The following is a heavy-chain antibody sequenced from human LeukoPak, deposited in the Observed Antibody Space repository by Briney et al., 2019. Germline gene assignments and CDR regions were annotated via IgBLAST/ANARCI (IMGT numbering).Heavy chain of an antibody. CDR2: IKEDSSDK. D-gene: IGHD3-3*01. Sequence: GGSLRLSCAASGSTFNKWWMNWVRQAPGKGLEWVANIKEDSSDKNYVDSMKGRFTISRDNAKNSLYLQMNSLTAEDTAVYYCARESGRFRFDSWGQGTLVTVSS. CDR3: ARESGRFRFDS. CDR1: GSTFNKWW. J-gene: IGHJ5*01. V-gene: IGHV3-7*01.